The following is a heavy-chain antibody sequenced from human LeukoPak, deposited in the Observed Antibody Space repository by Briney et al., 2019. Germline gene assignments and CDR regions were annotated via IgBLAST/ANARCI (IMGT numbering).Heavy chain of an antibody. CDR2: ISGSGRTI. CDR3: ARVETTVTGSDY. D-gene: IGHD4-17*01. V-gene: IGHV3-23*01. J-gene: IGHJ4*02. CDR1: LFTFSRYA. Sequence: PGGSLRLSCAASLFTFSRYAISSVRQAPGKGLEWVSSISGSGRTIYYADSVKARFTISRDNSKNTLYLQMNSLRAEDTAVYYCARVETTVTGSDYWGQGTLVTVSS.